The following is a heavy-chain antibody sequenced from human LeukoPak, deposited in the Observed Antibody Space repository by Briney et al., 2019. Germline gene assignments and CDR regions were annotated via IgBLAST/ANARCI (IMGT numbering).Heavy chain of an antibody. CDR2: INSNVDNT. J-gene: IGHJ4*02. CDR3: VRGTGY. V-gene: IGHV3-64D*06. CDR1: GFTLSTYV. Sequence: GSLRLSCLVPGFTLSTYVVHWVRPAPGKGLEYVSPINSNVDNTYYADSVKGRFTISRDNSKNTLYLQMSSLRADDTAVYYCVRGTGYWGQGTLVTVSS.